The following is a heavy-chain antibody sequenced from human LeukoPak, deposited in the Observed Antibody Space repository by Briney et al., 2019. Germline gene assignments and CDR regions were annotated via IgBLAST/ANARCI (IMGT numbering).Heavy chain of an antibody. CDR2: IIPIFGTA. CDR1: GGTLSSYA. Sequence: ASVKVSCKASGGTLSSYAISWVRQAPGQGLEWMGRIIPIFGTANYAQKFQGRVTITTDESTSTAYMELSSLRSEDTAVYYCARDFYYDSSGLRWGQGTLVTVSS. J-gene: IGHJ4*02. CDR3: ARDFYYDSSGLR. V-gene: IGHV1-69*05. D-gene: IGHD3-22*01.